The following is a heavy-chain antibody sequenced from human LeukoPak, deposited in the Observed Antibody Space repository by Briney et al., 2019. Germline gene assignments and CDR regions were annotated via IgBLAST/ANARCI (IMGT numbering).Heavy chain of an antibody. CDR2: SNSDGSST. Sequence: GGSLRLSCAASGFTFRSHWMHWVRQAPGKGLVWVSRSNSDGSSTNYADSVKGRFTISRDNAKNTLYLQMNSLRAEDTAVYYCARDSTVMCALDIWGQGTMVTVSS. D-gene: IGHD2-8*01. J-gene: IGHJ3*02. V-gene: IGHV3-74*01. CDR1: GFTFRSHW. CDR3: ARDSTVMCALDI.